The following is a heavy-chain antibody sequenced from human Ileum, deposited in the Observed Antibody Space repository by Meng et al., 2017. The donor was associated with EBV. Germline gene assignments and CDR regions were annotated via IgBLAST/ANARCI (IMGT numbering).Heavy chain of an antibody. CDR3: ARVWNYDILTGYYTHYFDY. Sequence: QVQLVQAGAAVKKPGASVKVSCKASGYNFTSYGLSWVRQAPGQGLEWTGWISTYNGNTNYAQKLQGRVTMTTDTSTSTVYMEVRSLRSDDTAVYYCARVWNYDILTGYYTHYFDYWGQGTLVTVSS. CDR2: ISTYNGNT. D-gene: IGHD3-9*01. CDR1: GYNFTSYG. J-gene: IGHJ4*02. V-gene: IGHV1-18*01.